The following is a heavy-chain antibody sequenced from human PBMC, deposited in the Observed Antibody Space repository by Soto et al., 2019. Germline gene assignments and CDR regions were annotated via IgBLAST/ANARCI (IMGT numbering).Heavy chain of an antibody. D-gene: IGHD3-16*02. CDR3: ARTYYDYIWGSYRTPGEDY. Sequence: QVQLQQWGAGLLKPSETLSLTCAVYGGSFSGYYWSWIRQPPGKGLEWIGEINHSGSTNYNPSLKSRVTISVDTSKNQFSLKLSSVTAADTAVYYCARTYYDYIWGSYRTPGEDYWGQGTLVTVSS. CDR2: INHSGST. J-gene: IGHJ4*02. CDR1: GGSFSGYY. V-gene: IGHV4-34*01.